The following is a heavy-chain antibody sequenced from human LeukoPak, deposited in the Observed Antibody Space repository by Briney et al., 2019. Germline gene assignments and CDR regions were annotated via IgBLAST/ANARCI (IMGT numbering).Heavy chain of an antibody. V-gene: IGHV4-34*01. CDR3: ARRLWFGESVFDY. J-gene: IGHJ4*02. CDR1: GGSFSGYY. CDR2: INHSGST. Sequence: SETLSLTCAVYGGSFSGYYWSWIRQPPGKGLEWIGEINHSGSTNYNPSLKSRVTISVDTSKDQFSLKLSSVTAADTAVYCCARRLWFGESVFDYWGQGTLVTVSS. D-gene: IGHD3-10*01.